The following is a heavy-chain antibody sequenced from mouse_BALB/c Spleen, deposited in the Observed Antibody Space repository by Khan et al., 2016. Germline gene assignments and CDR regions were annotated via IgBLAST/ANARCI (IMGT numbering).Heavy chain of an antibody. D-gene: IGHD2-14*01. CDR2: ISGGSSTI. CDR3: AGGKVRRNYFDD. CDR1: GFTFSSFG. J-gene: IGHJ2*01. Sequence: EVELVEPGGGLVQPGGSRKLSCAASGFTFSSFGMHWVRQAPEKGLGWVAYISGGSSTIYYADTVKGRFTISRDNPKNTLFLQMTSLRSEETAMYYWAGGKVRRNYFDDWGQGTTPTVSS. V-gene: IGHV5-17*02.